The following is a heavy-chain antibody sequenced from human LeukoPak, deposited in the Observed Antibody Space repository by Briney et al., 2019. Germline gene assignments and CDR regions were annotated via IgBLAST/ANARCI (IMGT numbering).Heavy chain of an antibody. CDR2: ISAYTGNA. CDR3: ARGGYYYDSSAYSHYYFDY. J-gene: IGHJ4*02. CDR1: GYTFTNYG. Sequence: ASVKVSCKASGYTFTNYGISWVRQAPGQGLEWMGWISAYTGNANYAQNFQGRVTMTTDTSTSTAFMELRSLRSDDTAVYFCARGGYYYDSSAYSHYYFDYWGQGTLVTVSS. D-gene: IGHD3-22*01. V-gene: IGHV1-18*01.